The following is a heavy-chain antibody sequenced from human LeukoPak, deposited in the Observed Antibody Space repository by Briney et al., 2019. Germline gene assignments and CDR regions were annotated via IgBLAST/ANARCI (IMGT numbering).Heavy chain of an antibody. Sequence: ASETLPLTCTVSGGSISSYYWSWIRQPPGKGLEWIGYIYYSGSTNYNPSLKSRVTISVDTSKNQFSLKLSSVTAADTAVYYCARVSRILYYFDYWGQGTLVTVSS. J-gene: IGHJ4*02. CDR3: ARVSRILYYFDY. V-gene: IGHV4-59*01. D-gene: IGHD2/OR15-2a*01. CDR1: GGSISSYY. CDR2: IYYSGST.